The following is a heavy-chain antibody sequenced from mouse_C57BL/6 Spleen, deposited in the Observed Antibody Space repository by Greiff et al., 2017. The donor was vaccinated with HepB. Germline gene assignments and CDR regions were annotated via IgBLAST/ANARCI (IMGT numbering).Heavy chain of an antibody. CDR2: ILPGSGST. V-gene: IGHV1-9*01. D-gene: IGHD2-4*01. J-gene: IGHJ2*01. CDR3: ASRRGLKIYYDPFDY. CDR1: GYTFTGYW. Sequence: QVQLQQSGAELMKPGASVKLSCKATGYTFTGYWIEWVKQRPGHGLEWIGEILPGSGSTNYNEKFKGKATFTADTSSNTAYMQLSSLTTEDSAIYYCASRRGLKIYYDPFDYWGQGTTLTVSS.